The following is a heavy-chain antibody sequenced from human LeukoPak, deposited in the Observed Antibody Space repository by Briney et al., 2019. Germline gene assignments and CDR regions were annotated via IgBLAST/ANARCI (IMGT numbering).Heavy chain of an antibody. CDR1: GFTFSSYS. V-gene: IGHV3-21*01. CDR2: ISSSSSYI. CDR3: ARDHWRYYDSGGYYYNFDY. D-gene: IGHD3-22*01. Sequence: GGSLRLSCAASGFTFSSYSMNWVRQAPGKGLEWVSSISSSSSYIYYADSVKGRFTISRDNAKNSLYLQMNSLRAEDTAVYYCARDHWRYYDSGGYYYNFDYWGQGTLVTVSS. J-gene: IGHJ4*02.